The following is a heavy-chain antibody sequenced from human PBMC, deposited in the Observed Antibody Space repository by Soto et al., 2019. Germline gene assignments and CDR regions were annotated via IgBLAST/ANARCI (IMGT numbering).Heavy chain of an antibody. CDR3: EKGGIAARRPTDY. V-gene: IGHV3-23*01. Sequence: PGGSLRLSCAASGFTFSSYAMSWVRQAPGKGLEWVSAISGSGGSTYYADSVKGRFTISRDNSKNTLYLQMNSLRAEDTAVYYCEKGGIAARRPTDYWGQGTLVTVSS. CDR1: GFTFSSYA. D-gene: IGHD6-6*01. J-gene: IGHJ4*02. CDR2: ISGSGGST.